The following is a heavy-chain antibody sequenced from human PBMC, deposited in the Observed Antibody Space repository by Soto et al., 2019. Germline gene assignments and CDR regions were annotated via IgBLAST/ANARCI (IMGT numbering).Heavy chain of an antibody. CDR3: AVAMVREILIFESSGMHV. J-gene: IGHJ6*02. Sequence: QVHLVQSGAEVRKPGASVKVSCKASGYTFSSYAMHWVRQAPGQRLEWMGWINAGYGNTKSSQKFQDRVTISRDTSASTAYMELTSLRSEDTAVYYCAVAMVREILIFESSGMHVWGQGTTVTVSS. CDR1: GYTFSSYA. D-gene: IGHD3-10*01. V-gene: IGHV1-3*01. CDR2: INAGYGNT.